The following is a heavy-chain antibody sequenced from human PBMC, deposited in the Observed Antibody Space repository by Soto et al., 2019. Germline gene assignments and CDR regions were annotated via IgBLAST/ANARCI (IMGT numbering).Heavy chain of an antibody. J-gene: IGHJ6*02. CDR3: ARDAVYCSGGSCYESYYYGMDV. CDR1: GGSISSGGYY. D-gene: IGHD2-15*01. CDR2: IYYSGST. V-gene: IGHV4-31*03. Sequence: SETLSLTCTVSGGSISSGGYYWSWIRQHPGKGLEWIGYIYYSGSTYYNPSLKSRVTISVDTSKNQFSLKLSSVTAADTAVYYCARDAVYCSGGSCYESYYYGMDVWGQGTTVTVSS.